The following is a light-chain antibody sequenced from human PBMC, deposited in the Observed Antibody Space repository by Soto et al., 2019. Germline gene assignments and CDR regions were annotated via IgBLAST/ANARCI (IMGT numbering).Light chain of an antibody. CDR2: DVS. J-gene: IGLJ1*01. CDR3: SSHTSSSPYV. V-gene: IGLV2-14*01. CDR1: SSDVGGYNY. Sequence: QSVLTQPASVSGSPGQSITISCTGTSSDVGGYNYVSWYQQHPGKAPKLMIYDVSDRPSGISNRFSGSKSGNTASLTISGLQAEDEADYYCSSHTSSSPYVFGTGTKVTVL.